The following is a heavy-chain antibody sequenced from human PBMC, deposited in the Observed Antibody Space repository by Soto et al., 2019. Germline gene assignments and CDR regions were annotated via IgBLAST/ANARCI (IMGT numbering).Heavy chain of an antibody. Sequence: QVQLVQSGAEVKEPGASVKVSCRASGYTFTNYAIHWVRQAPGQRLEWMGWLNPGNGNTKYPQQCQGRVTITRDTSERTAYMFLSSLRSEYTAVYYCARDQGIPSCGVDCYSDWYFDLWGRGTLVTVSS. J-gene: IGHJ2*01. CDR3: ARDQGIPSCGVDCYSDWYFDL. D-gene: IGHD2-21*01. V-gene: IGHV1-3*01. CDR1: GYTFTNYA. CDR2: LNPGNGNT.